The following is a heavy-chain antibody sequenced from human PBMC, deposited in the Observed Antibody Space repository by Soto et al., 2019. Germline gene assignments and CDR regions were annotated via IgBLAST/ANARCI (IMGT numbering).Heavy chain of an antibody. V-gene: IGHV3-30-3*01. CDR1: GFTFSSYG. J-gene: IGHJ3*02. CDR2: IPNTENKK. CDR3: ARTAGGRGRGALDI. D-gene: IGHD6-13*01. Sequence: QVQLEESGGGVVQPGTSLRLSCVASGFTFSSYGMHWVRQAPGKGLEWVAVIPNTENKKYYADSVKGRFTISRDNSKNTLFLQMDSLMSEDTAVYYCARTAGGRGRGALDIWGQGTMVTVS.